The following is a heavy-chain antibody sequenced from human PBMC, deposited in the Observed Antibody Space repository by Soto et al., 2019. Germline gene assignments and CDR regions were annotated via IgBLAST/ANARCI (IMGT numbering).Heavy chain of an antibody. CDR1: GFSLSTSGMR. J-gene: IGHJ5*02. V-gene: IGHV2-70*04. Sequence: SGPTLVNPTQTLTLTCTFSGFSLSTSGMRVRWIRQPPGKALEWLARIDWYDDKLYSTSLKTRLTISKDTSKNQVVLTMTNMDPVDTATYYCARSIVAAGNRWFDPLRQVTLVTV. CDR2: IDWYDDK. CDR3: ARSIVAAGNRWFDP. D-gene: IGHD6-13*01.